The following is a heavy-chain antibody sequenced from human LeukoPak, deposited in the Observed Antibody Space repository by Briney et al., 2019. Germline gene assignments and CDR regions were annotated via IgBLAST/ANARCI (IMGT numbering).Heavy chain of an antibody. CDR3: AKSPYDYSNYRRGFDAFDI. Sequence: GGSLRLSCAASGFTFSSYGMHWVRQAPGKGLEWVAFIRYDGSNKYYADSVKGRFTISRDNSKNTLYLQMNSLRAEDTAVYYCAKSPYDYSNYRRGFDAFDIWGQGTMVTVSS. V-gene: IGHV3-30*02. CDR2: IRYDGSNK. D-gene: IGHD4-11*01. J-gene: IGHJ3*02. CDR1: GFTFSSYG.